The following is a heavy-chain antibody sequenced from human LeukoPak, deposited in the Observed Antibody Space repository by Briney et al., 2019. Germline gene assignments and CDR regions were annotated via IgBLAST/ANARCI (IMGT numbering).Heavy chain of an antibody. J-gene: IGHJ5*01. V-gene: IGHV4-59*12. CDR2: IYYSGST. Sequence: SETLSLTCTASGGSISSYYWSWIRQPPGKGLEWIGYIYYSGSTNYNPSLKSRVTVSVDTSKNQFSLKLSSLTAAGTAVYYCARDGFGELSAWGHGALVTVSS. CDR1: GGSISSYY. D-gene: IGHD3-10*01. CDR3: ARDGFGELSA.